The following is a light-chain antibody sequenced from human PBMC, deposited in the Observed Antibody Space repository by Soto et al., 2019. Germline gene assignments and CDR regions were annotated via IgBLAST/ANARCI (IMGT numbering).Light chain of an antibody. V-gene: IGKV3-20*01. Sequence: EIVLTQSPGTLSLSPGERATLSCRASQSVSSSYLAWYQQKPGQAPRLLIYGASSRATGIPDRFSGSGSGIHFTLTISRLDPEDFAVYYCHQYDSSPLTFGVGNKVEIK. CDR2: GAS. CDR3: HQYDSSPLT. J-gene: IGKJ4*01. CDR1: QSVSSSY.